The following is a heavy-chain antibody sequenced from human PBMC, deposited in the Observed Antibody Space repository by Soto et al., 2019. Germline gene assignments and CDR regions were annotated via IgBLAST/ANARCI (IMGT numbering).Heavy chain of an antibody. CDR1: GGSISSGGYY. D-gene: IGHD3-16*01. CDR3: ARTVWGVNYFDY. J-gene: IGHJ4*02. Sequence: QVQLQESGPGLVKPSQTLSLTCTVSGGSISSGGYYWSWIRQHPGKGLEWIGYIYYSGSTYYNPSLKSRVTISVDTSKNQFSLKLSFVTAADTAVYYCARTVWGVNYFDYWGQGTLVTVSS. CDR2: IYYSGST. V-gene: IGHV4-31*03.